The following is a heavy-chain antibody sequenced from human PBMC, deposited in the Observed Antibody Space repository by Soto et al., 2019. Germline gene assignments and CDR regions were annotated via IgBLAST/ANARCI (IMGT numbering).Heavy chain of an antibody. V-gene: IGHV4-31*05. Sequence: TLALTCTVSGDSISSGGYYWSWIRQLPGKGLEWIGYAYHSGVTWYTPSLKSRVAISVDTSKNQFSLRAEDTAVYYCATELRFLEWLAPPTPYYFDYWGQGTLVTVSS. CDR3: ATELRFLEWLAPPTPYYFDY. CDR1: GDSISSGGYY. J-gene: IGHJ4*02. D-gene: IGHD3-3*01. CDR2: AYHSGVT.